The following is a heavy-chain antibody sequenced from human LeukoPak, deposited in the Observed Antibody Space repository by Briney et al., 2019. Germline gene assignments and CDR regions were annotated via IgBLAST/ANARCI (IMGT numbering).Heavy chain of an antibody. CDR2: ISYDGRNK. Sequence: GGSLRLSRAPSGFTFSSYAMHWVRQAPGKGLEWVAVISYDGRNKYYADSVKGRFTISRDNSKNTLYLQMNSLRAEDTAVYYCARDLTPSSGYPKSVFDYWGQGTLVTVSS. J-gene: IGHJ4*02. D-gene: IGHD3-22*01. CDR1: GFTFSSYA. V-gene: IGHV3-30*04. CDR3: ARDLTPSSGYPKSVFDY.